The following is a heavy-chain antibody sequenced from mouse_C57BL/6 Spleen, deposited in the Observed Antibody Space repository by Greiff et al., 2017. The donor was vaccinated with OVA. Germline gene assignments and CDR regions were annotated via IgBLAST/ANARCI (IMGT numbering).Heavy chain of an antibody. CDR1: GYTFTSYW. CDR3: ARERTGDYAMDY. D-gene: IGHD3-3*01. V-gene: IGHV1-52*01. Sequence: VQLQQPGAELVRPGSSVKLSCKASGYTFTSYWMHWVKQRPIQGLEWIGNIDPSDSETHYNQKFKDKATLTVDKSSSTAYMQLSSLTSEDSAVYYCARERTGDYAMDYWGQGTSVTVSS. CDR2: IDPSDSET. J-gene: IGHJ4*01.